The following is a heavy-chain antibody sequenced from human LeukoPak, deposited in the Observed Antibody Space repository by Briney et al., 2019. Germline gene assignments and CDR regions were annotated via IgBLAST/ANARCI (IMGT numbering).Heavy chain of an antibody. Sequence: GASVKVSCKVSGGTFRSYAISWVRQAPGQGLEWMGGINPIFGTANYAQKFQGRVTITADESTSTAYMELSSLRSEDTAVYYCATWEWELLRNWFDPWGQGTLVTVSS. CDR3: ATWEWELLRNWFDP. J-gene: IGHJ5*02. CDR2: INPIFGTA. CDR1: GGTFRSYA. D-gene: IGHD1-26*01. V-gene: IGHV1-69*13.